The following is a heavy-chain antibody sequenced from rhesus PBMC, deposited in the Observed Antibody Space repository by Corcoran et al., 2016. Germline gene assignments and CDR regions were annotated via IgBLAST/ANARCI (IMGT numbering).Heavy chain of an antibody. V-gene: IGHV1S9*01. CDR3: TRAGYFEEYDY. J-gene: IGHJ4*01. D-gene: IGHD3-9*01. CDR2: ISPSNGQE. Sequence: QVQLVQSGDDVKKPGASVKLSCKASGYSFTRSFLTRVRHAPGQVAEWMGWISPSNGQEGCAQKFHGRVAMPRDTSTTTGYMEVSSLRSEDAAVYYCTRAGYFEEYDYWGQGVLVTVSS. CDR1: GYSFTRSF.